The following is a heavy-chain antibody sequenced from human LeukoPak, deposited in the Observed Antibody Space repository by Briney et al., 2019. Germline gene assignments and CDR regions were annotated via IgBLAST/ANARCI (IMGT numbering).Heavy chain of an antibody. CDR1: GFTFSSYG. J-gene: IGHJ6*03. CDR3: ARDSVAARRVYYYYYMDV. Sequence: TGGSLRLSCAASGFTFSSYGMHWVRQAPGKGLEWVAVIWYDGSNKYYADSVKGRFTISRDNSKNTLYLQMNSLRAEDTAVYYCARDSVAARRVYYYYYMDVWGKGTTVTVSS. D-gene: IGHD6-6*01. CDR2: IWYDGSNK. V-gene: IGHV3-33*01.